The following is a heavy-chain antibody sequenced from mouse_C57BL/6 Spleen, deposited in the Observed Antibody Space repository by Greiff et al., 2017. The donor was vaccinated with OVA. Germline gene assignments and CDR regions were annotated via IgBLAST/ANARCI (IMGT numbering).Heavy chain of an antibody. Sequence: QVQLQQPGAELVRPGSSVKLSCKASGYTFTSYWMHWVKQRPIQGLEWIGNIDPSDSETHYNQKFKDKATLTVEKSSSKAYMQLSSLTSEDSAVYYCARSNPFYYGYDVDAMDYWGQGTSVTVSS. CDR1: GYTFTSYW. J-gene: IGHJ4*01. CDR2: IDPSDSET. D-gene: IGHD2-2*01. CDR3: ARSNPFYYGYDVDAMDY. V-gene: IGHV1-52*01.